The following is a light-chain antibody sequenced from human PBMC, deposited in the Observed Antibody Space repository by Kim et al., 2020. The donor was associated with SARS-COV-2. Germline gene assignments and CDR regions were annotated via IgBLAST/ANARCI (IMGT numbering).Light chain of an antibody. J-gene: IGKJ1*01. CDR1: RNIDDW. CDR2: KAS. V-gene: IGKV1-5*03. CDR3: QQYRRYPWT. Sequence: ASVGDKLPITCRASRNIDDWVAGYQQTPGSAPKLLIYKASTLKSGVPSTFSGSGSGTEFTLTTSSLQPDDFATYYRQQYRRYPWTFGQGTKVDIK.